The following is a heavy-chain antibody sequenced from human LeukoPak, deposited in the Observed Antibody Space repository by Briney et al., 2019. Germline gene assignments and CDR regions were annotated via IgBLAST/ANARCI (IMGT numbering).Heavy chain of an antibody. CDR3: AGVKDTAI. CDR2: ISFDGVNT. Sequence: PGGSLRLSCAASGFTFSTYAIHWVRQAPGKGLEWVAVISFDGVNTFYADSVKGRFTISRDNSKNTLYLQMNSLRSEDTAVYYCAGVKDTAIWGQGTMVTVSS. V-gene: IGHV3-30*04. D-gene: IGHD5-18*01. J-gene: IGHJ3*02. CDR1: GFTFSTYA.